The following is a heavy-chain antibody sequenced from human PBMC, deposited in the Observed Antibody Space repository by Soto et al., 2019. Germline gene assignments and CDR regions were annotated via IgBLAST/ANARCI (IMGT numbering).Heavy chain of an antibody. V-gene: IGHV3-33*01. CDR2: IWYDGSNK. CDR3: ARESRGGYDSGYFDL. J-gene: IGHJ2*01. D-gene: IGHD5-12*01. CDR1: GFTFSSSG. Sequence: QVQLVESGGGVVQPGRSLRLSCAASGFTFSSSGMHWVRQAPGKGLEWVAVIWYDGSNKYYADSVKGRFTISRDNSKNTLYLQMNSLRAEDTAVYYCARESRGGYDSGYFDLWGRGTLVTVSS.